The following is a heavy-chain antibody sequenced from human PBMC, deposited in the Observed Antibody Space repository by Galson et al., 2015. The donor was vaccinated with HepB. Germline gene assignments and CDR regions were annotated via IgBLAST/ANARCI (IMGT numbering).Heavy chain of an antibody. V-gene: IGHV4-34*01. CDR2: INHSGST. CDR1: GGSFSGYY. J-gene: IGHJ4*02. D-gene: IGHD5-12*01. CDR3: ARGLRLLY. Sequence: ELDPSGPGLVKPAETLSLTCAVYGGSFSGYYWSWIRQPPGKGLEWIGEINHSGSTNYNPSLKSRVTISVDTSKNQFSLKLSSVTAADTAVYYCARGLRLLYWGQGTLVTVSS.